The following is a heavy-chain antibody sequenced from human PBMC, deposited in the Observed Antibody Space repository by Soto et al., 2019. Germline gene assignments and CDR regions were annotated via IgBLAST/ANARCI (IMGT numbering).Heavy chain of an antibody. V-gene: IGHV3-7*01. CDR2: IKQDGSEK. Sequence: LRLSCAASGFTFSSYWMSWVRQAPGKGLEWVANIKQDGSEKYYVDSVKGRFTISRDNAKNSLYLQMNSLRAEDTAVYYCARDCGYSYGYYYYYGMDVWGQGTTVTVSS. D-gene: IGHD5-18*01. CDR3: ARDCGYSYGYYYYYGMDV. CDR1: GFTFSSYW. J-gene: IGHJ6*02.